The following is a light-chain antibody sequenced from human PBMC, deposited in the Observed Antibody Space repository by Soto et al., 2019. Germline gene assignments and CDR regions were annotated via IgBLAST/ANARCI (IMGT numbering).Light chain of an antibody. V-gene: IGKV1-39*01. CDR3: RQSYSTPSWT. CDR2: AAS. J-gene: IGKJ1*01. CDR1: QSISSY. Sequence: DIQMTQSPSSLPASVGDRVTITCRASQSISSYLNWYQQKPGKAPKLLIYAASSLQSGVPSRFSGSGSGTDFTLTISSLQPEDFATYYCRQSYSTPSWTFGQGTKVDIK.